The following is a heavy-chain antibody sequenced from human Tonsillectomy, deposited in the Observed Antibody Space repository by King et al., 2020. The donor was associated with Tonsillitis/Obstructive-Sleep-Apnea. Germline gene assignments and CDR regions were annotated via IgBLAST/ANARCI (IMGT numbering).Heavy chain of an antibody. CDR3: VSGRGWVFDS. CDR2: INKDGSEI. Sequence: VQLVESGGGLVHPGGSLRLSCAASGFTFSNSWMHWVRQAPGEGLEWVANINKDGSEIYYMDSVKGRFTISRDNAKSSLYLQMNSLRTEDAARYYCVSGRGWVFDSWGQGTLVTVSS. CDR1: GFTFSNSW. D-gene: IGHD6-19*01. J-gene: IGHJ4*02. V-gene: IGHV3-7*01.